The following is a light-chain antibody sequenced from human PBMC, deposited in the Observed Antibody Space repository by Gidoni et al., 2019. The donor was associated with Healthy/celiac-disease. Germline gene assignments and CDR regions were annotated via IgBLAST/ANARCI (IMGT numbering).Light chain of an antibody. V-gene: IGKV1-39*01. CDR2: AAS. CDR3: QQSYSTPWT. Sequence: DIQMTQSPSSLSASVGDRVTITCRASQSISSYLTWYQQKPGKAPKLLIYAASSLQSGVPSRFSGSGSGTDFTPTISSLQPEDFATYYCQQSYSTPWTFGQGTKVEIK. CDR1: QSISSY. J-gene: IGKJ1*01.